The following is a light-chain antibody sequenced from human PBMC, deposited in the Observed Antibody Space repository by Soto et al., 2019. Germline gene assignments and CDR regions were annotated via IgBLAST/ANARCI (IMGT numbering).Light chain of an antibody. CDR1: SSNFGSHF. Sequence: QSVLPQTPSASGTPGQRVTISCSGSSSNFGSHFVYWYQQLPGTAPKLLIYRNNQRPSGVPDRFSGSKSGTSASLAISGLRSEDEADYYCAAWDDSLSGLCVFGTGTKVTVL. V-gene: IGLV1-47*01. CDR2: RNN. CDR3: AAWDDSLSGLCV. J-gene: IGLJ1*01.